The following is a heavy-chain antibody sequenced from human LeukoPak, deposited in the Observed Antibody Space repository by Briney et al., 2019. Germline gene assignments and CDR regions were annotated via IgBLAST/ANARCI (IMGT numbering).Heavy chain of an antibody. Sequence: SETLSLTCTVSGHSISSGYYWGWIRQPPGKGLEWIGSIYHSGSTYYNPSLKSRVTISLDTSKNQFSLKLSSVTAADTAVYYCARGPTVTTTYFDYWGQGTLVTVSS. V-gene: IGHV4-38-2*02. CDR1: GHSISSGYY. CDR2: IYHSGST. CDR3: ARGPTVTTTYFDY. J-gene: IGHJ4*02. D-gene: IGHD4-17*01.